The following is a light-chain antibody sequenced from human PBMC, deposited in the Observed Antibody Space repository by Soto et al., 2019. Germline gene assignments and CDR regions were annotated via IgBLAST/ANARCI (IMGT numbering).Light chain of an antibody. J-gene: IGKJ5*01. CDR2: AAS. CDR1: QSINTY. V-gene: IGKV1-39*01. CDR3: QQSYSTPPVT. Sequence: DIPMTQSPSSLSASVGDTVTITCRASQSINTYLNWYQQKPGKAPNLLIYAASTLQSGVPPRFSGSGYGTDFTLTISSLQPEDFATYYCQQSYSTPPVTFGQGTRLEIK.